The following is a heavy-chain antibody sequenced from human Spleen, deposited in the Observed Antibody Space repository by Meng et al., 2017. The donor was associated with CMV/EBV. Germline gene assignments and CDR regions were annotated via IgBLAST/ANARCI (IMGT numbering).Heavy chain of an antibody. CDR3: APLLVGEGGRGS. CDR2: TYSSRPT. CDR1: GASVSSDTYH. Sequence: VSGASVSSDTYHWLWFRPPPGKALEWIGRTYSSRPTTYNPSLLGRVTISVDPSTTQFSLRLTSVTAADTAIYYCAPLLVGEGGRGSWGQGTLVTVSS. V-gene: IGHV4-61*01. J-gene: IGHJ5*02. D-gene: IGHD2-2*01.